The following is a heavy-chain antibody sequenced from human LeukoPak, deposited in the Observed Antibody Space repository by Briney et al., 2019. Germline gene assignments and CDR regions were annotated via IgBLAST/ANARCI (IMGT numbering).Heavy chain of an antibody. CDR2: IYPGDSDT. CDR1: GYSFTSYW. D-gene: IGHD6-19*01. CDR3: ARQRYSSDIDY. V-gene: IGHV5-51*01. Sequence: GESLKISCKGSGYSFTSYWIGWVRQMPGKGLEWMGIIYPGDSDTRNSPSFQGQVTISADNSISTAYLQWNSLKASDTAMYYCARQRYSSDIDYWGQGTLVTVSS. J-gene: IGHJ4*02.